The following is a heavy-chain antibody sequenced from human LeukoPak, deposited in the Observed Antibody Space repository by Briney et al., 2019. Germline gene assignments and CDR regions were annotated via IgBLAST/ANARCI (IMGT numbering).Heavy chain of an antibody. V-gene: IGHV4-4*02. CDR3: ATQQWPPAEGAFDI. CDR2: IHPSGST. J-gene: IGHJ3*02. CDR1: GVSINNNKR. Sequence: PSETLSLTCAVSGVSINNNKRWSWVRQPPGKGLEWIGEIHPSGSTTYNPSLKSRVTMSVDKSKNRFSLKLTSVTAADTAVYYCATQQWPPAEGAFDIWGQGTMVTVSS. D-gene: IGHD6-19*01.